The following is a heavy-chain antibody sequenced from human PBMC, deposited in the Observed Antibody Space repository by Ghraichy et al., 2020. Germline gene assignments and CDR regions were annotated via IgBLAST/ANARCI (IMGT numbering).Heavy chain of an antibody. CDR2: ISWNSGNI. D-gene: IGHD5-18*01. Sequence: GGSLRLSCAASGFTFDDYAMHWVRQAPGKGLEWVSGISWNSGNIGYADSVKGRFTISRDNAKNSLYLQMNSLKTEDTALYYCAKGRGYNLKGMDVWGQGTTVTVSS. CDR1: GFTFDDYA. J-gene: IGHJ6*02. V-gene: IGHV3-9*01. CDR3: AKGRGYNLKGMDV.